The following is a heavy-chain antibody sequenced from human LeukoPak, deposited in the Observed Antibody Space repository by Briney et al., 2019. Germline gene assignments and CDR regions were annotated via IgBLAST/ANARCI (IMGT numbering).Heavy chain of an antibody. CDR2: INREGNEK. J-gene: IGHJ4*02. Sequence: GGSLRLSCATFGFAFSDYWMTWARQVPGKGLEWVANINREGNEKYYVDSVKGRFTISRDNAKNSVDLQMDSLRVEDTAVYYCARVGTWELQRVFDSWGQGTLVTVSS. CDR1: GFAFSDYW. V-gene: IGHV3-7*01. D-gene: IGHD1-26*01. CDR3: ARVGTWELQRVFDS.